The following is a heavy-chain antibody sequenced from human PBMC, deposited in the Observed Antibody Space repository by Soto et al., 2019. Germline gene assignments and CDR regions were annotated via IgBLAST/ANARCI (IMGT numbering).Heavy chain of an antibody. J-gene: IGHJ5*02. D-gene: IGHD2-15*01. CDR3: ARHQVAARRFDP. Sequence: SETLSLTCTVSGGSISSSSYYWGWIRQPPGKGLEWIGSIYYSGSTYYNPSLKSRVTISVDTSKNQFSLKLSSVTAADTAVYYCARHQVAARRFDPWGQGTLVTV. V-gene: IGHV4-39*01. CDR2: IYYSGST. CDR1: GGSISSSSYY.